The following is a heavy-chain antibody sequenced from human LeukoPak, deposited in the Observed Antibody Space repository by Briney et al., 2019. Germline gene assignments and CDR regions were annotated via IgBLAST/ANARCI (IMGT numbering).Heavy chain of an antibody. V-gene: IGHV3-30*04. D-gene: IGHD6-13*01. Sequence: GGSLRLSCAASGFTFSSYAMHWVRQAPGKGREWVAVISYDGSNKYYADSVKGRFTISRDNSKNTLYLQMNSLRAEDTAVYYCARDRSRRDSSSWPVDYWGQGTLVTVSS. CDR2: ISYDGSNK. CDR3: ARDRSRRDSSSWPVDY. CDR1: GFTFSSYA. J-gene: IGHJ4*02.